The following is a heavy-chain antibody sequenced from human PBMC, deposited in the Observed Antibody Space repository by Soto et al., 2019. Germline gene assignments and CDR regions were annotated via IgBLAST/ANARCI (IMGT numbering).Heavy chain of an antibody. D-gene: IGHD1-26*01. CDR3: ARVGGSHPSWFDP. CDR1: GFSFRSYG. CDR2: IWFDGSKK. Sequence: QVQLVESGGGVVQPGRSLRLSCAASGFSFRSYGIHWVRQAPGKGLEWVAFIWFDGSKKYYADSAKGRFTISRDNSKNILYLQMNILRDEDTAVYYCARVGGSHPSWFDPWGQGTLVSVSS. V-gene: IGHV3-33*01. J-gene: IGHJ5*02.